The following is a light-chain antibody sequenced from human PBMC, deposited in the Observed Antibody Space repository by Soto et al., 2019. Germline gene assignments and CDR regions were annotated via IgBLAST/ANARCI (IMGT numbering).Light chain of an antibody. CDR2: LNSDGSH. CDR1: SGHSSYA. J-gene: IGLJ3*02. Sequence: QSVLTQSPSASASLGGSVKLTCTLSSGHSSYAIAWHQQQPEKGPRYLMKLNSDGSHSKGDGIPDRFSGSSSGAERYLTISSLQSEDEADYYCKTWGTGIWVFGGGTKLTVL. CDR3: KTWGTGIWV. V-gene: IGLV4-69*01.